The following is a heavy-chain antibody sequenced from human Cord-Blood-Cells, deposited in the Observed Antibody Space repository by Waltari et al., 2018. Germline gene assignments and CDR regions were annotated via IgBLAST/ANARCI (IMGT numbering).Heavy chain of an antibody. J-gene: IGHJ4*02. V-gene: IGHV3-7*01. D-gene: IGHD6-6*01. Sequence: EVQLVESGGGLVPTGGSLGLSCAASGLPLSSYVLSWVRQAPGKGLEWVANIKQDGSEKYYVDSVKGRFTISRDNAKNSLYLQMNSLRAEDTAVYYCARDRYSSSFDYWGQGTLVTVSS. CDR3: ARDRYSSSFDY. CDR1: GLPLSSYV. CDR2: IKQDGSEK.